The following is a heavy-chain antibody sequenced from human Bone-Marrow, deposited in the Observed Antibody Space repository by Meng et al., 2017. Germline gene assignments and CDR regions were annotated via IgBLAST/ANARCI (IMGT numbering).Heavy chain of an antibody. CDR1: GYSFTNYG. J-gene: IGHJ6*02. D-gene: IGHD2/OR15-2a*01. CDR2: ISGHNGNT. CDR3: AREFTWRVKKRIYYYYGMDV. V-gene: IGHV1-18*01. Sequence: ASVKVSCKASGYSFTNYGINWVRQAPGQGLEWMGWISGHNGNTNYAQKLQGRVTMTTDTSTSTAYMEVGSLRSDDTAVYYCAREFTWRVKKRIYYYYGMDVWGQGTTVTVSS.